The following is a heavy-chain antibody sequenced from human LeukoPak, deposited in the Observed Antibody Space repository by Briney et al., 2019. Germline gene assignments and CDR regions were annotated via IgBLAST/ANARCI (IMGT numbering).Heavy chain of an antibody. CDR2: ISSSSIYI. CDR3: ARAGWLGTFDY. J-gene: IGHJ4*02. Sequence: GGSLRLSCAASGFTFSSYSMNWVRQAPGKGLEWVTSISSSSIYIYYADSVKGRFTISRDNARNSLYLQMNSLRAEDTAVYYCARAGWLGTFDYWGQGTLVTVSS. V-gene: IGHV3-21*01. D-gene: IGHD5-24*01. CDR1: GFTFSSYS.